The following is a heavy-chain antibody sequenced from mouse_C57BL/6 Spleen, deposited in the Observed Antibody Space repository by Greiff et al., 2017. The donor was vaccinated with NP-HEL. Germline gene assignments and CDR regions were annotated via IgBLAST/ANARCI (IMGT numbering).Heavy chain of an antibody. V-gene: IGHV1-55*01. D-gene: IGHD1-1*01. CDR2: IYPGSGST. J-gene: IGHJ2*01. CDR3: TRAGYYGRSWGYFDY. Sequence: QVQLQQPGAELVKPGASVKMSCKASGYTFTSYWITWVKQRPGQGLEWIGDIYPGSGSTNYNEKFKSKATLTVDTSSSTAYMQLSSLTSEDAAVYYGTRAGYYGRSWGYFDYWGQGTTLTVSS. CDR1: GYTFTSYW.